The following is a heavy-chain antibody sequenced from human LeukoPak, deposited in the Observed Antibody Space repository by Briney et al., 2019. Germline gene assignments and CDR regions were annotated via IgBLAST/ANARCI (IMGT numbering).Heavy chain of an antibody. CDR2: LRHDGSNK. CDR1: GFLFSGYG. D-gene: IGHD4-17*01. J-gene: IGHJ4*02. CDR3: AKAYDYGDPGIDY. V-gene: IGHV3-30*02. Sequence: PGGSLRLSCAASGFLFSGYGMHWVRQAPGKGLEWVAFLRHDGSNKCYADSVKGRFTISRDNSKNTRYLQMNSLRAEDTAVYYCAKAYDYGDPGIDYWGEGTLVTVSS.